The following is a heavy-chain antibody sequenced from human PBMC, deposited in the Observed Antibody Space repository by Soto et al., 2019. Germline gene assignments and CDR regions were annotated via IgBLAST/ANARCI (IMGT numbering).Heavy chain of an antibody. V-gene: IGHV1-8*01. D-gene: IGHD6-19*01. CDR3: ARGTSGWWGPYYYYYMDV. CDR1: GYTFTSYD. J-gene: IGHJ6*03. CDR2: MNPNSGNT. Sequence: GASVKVSCKASGYTFTSYDINWVRQATGQGLEWMGWMNPNSGNTGYAQKFQGRVTMTRNTSISTAYMELSSLRSEDTAVYYCARGTSGWWGPYYYYYMDVWGKGTTVTVSS.